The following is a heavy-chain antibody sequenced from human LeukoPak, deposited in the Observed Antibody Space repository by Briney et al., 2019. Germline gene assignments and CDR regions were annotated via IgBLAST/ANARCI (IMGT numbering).Heavy chain of an antibody. D-gene: IGHD2-21*02. CDR1: GGSISSSSYY. V-gene: IGHV4-39*01. J-gene: IGHJ4*02. Sequence: SETLSLTCTVSGGSISSSSYYWGWIRQPPGKGLEWIGSIYYSGSTYYNPSLKSRVTISVDTSKNQFSLKLSSVTAADTAVYYCARARYCGGDCHYYFDYWGQGTLVTVSS. CDR2: IYYSGST. CDR3: ARARYCGGDCHYYFDY.